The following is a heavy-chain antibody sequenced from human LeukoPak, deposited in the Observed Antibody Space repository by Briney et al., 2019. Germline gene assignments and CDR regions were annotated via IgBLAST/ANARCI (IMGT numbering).Heavy chain of an antibody. CDR1: GYTFTSLD. CDR3: ARGFSSSWLHGDFDY. D-gene: IGHD6-13*01. CDR2: INPNSGYT. Sequence: ASVKVSCKASGYTFTSLDINWVRQATGQGLEWTGWINPNSGYTGYAQQFQGRVTITRDTSISTAYMELTSLRSEDTAVYYCARGFSSSWLHGDFDYWGQGTLVTVSS. J-gene: IGHJ4*02. V-gene: IGHV1-8*03.